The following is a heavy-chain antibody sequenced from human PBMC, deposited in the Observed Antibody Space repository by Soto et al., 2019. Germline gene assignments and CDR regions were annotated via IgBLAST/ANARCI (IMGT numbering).Heavy chain of an antibody. Sequence: QVQLVESGGDVVQPGRSLRLSCAGSGFSFSRFAIQWVRQAPGKGLEWVAVITYAGSNQYYADSVKVRFTVARANSRSTLYLQMNNLRSEDTAIYYCARLFGGYSGSHADEFDIWGQGTMVPVSS. CDR3: ARLFGGYSGSHADEFDI. D-gene: IGHD1-26*01. CDR1: GFSFSRFA. CDR2: ITYAGSNQ. J-gene: IGHJ3*02. V-gene: IGHV3-30-3*01.